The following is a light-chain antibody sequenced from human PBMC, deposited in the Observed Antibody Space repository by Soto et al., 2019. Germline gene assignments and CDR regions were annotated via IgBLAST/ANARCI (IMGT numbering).Light chain of an antibody. CDR2: EVT. Sequence: QSALTQPPSASGSPGQSVTISCTGTSSDVGGYVSWYQQHPGKAPKLMIYEVTKRPSGVPDRFSGSKPGNTASLTVSGLQAEDEADYYCSSYAGSNTDVVFGGGTKLTVL. CDR1: SSDVGGY. CDR3: SSYAGSNTDVV. J-gene: IGLJ2*01. V-gene: IGLV2-8*01.